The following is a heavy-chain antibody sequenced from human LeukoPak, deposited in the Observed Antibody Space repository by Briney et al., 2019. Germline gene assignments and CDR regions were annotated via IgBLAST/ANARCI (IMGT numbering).Heavy chain of an antibody. CDR2: IYSGGST. V-gene: IGHV3-66*01. D-gene: IGHD3-22*01. Sequence: GGSLRLSCAASGFTVSSNYMSWVRQAPGKGLEWVSVIYSGGSTYYADSVKGRFTISRDNSKNTLYLQMNSLRAEDTAVYYCARGFYYDSSGYVTSGYYGMDVWGQGTTVTVSS. CDR3: ARGFYYDSSGYVTSGYYGMDV. CDR1: GFTVSSNY. J-gene: IGHJ6*02.